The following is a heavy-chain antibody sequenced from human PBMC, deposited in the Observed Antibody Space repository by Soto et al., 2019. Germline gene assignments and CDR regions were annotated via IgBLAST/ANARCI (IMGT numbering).Heavy chain of an antibody. CDR1: GYSFTAYG. CDR2: ISRYNGKT. Sequence: QVQVVQSGDEVKETGASVRVSCKTSGYSFTAYGISWVRQAPGQGVEWMGWISRYNGKTKYAEKVQGRVTMTTDTSTSTGYMEVRSLRSEDTAIYYCARDAPPPELRFLEWHNYDYNGMDVWGQGTTVTVSS. CDR3: ARDAPPPELRFLEWHNYDYNGMDV. J-gene: IGHJ6*02. V-gene: IGHV1-18*01. D-gene: IGHD3-3*01.